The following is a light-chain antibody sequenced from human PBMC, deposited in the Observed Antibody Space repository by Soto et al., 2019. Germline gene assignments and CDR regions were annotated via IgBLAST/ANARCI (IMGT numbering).Light chain of an antibody. Sequence: GDRVTITCRASRSISDSLAWYQQKPGRAPNLLIFDASSLQSGVPSRFSGSGSGTEFTLTISSLQPDDFANYYCQHYTIYPYTFGQGTKLEIK. CDR3: QHYTIYPYT. J-gene: IGKJ2*01. CDR2: DAS. V-gene: IGKV1-5*01. CDR1: RSISDS.